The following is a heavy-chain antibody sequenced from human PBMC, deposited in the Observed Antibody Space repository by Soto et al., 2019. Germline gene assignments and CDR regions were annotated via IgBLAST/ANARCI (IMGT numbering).Heavy chain of an antibody. CDR1: GYTFSSNG. V-gene: IGHV1-18*04. CDR2: ISTFNGNA. J-gene: IGHJ4*02. CDR3: ARLHGYSSGWYDY. D-gene: IGHD6-19*01. Sequence: QVQLVQSGAEVKKPGASVKVSCKASGYTFSSNGVSWVRQAPGQGLEWMGWISTFNGNAHYAQKFQGRATMTTDTSTNTAYMELTSLSSDDTAVYYCARLHGYSSGWYDYWGQGTLVTVSS.